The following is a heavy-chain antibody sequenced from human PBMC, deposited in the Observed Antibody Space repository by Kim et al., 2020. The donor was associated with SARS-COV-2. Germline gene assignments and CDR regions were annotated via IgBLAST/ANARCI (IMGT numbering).Heavy chain of an antibody. CDR1: GFTFSSYG. Sequence: GGSLRLSCAASGFTFSSYGMHWVRQAPGKGLEWVAVISYDGSKKYYADSVKGRFTISRDNSKNTLYLQMNSLRAEDTAVYYCARNRDNWYFDLWGRGTLVTVSS. CDR2: ISYDGSKK. CDR3: ARNRDNWYFDL. J-gene: IGHJ2*01. V-gene: IGHV3-30*03. D-gene: IGHD1-1*01.